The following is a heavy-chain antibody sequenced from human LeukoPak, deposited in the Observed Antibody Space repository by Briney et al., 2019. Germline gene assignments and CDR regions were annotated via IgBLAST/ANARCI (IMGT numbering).Heavy chain of an antibody. CDR1: GGSISSSSYY. J-gene: IGHJ4*02. D-gene: IGHD6-13*01. V-gene: IGHV4-39*01. CDR2: IYYSGST. Sequence: SETLSLTCTVSGGSISSSSYYWGWIRQPPGKGLEWIGSIYYSGSTYYNPSLKSRATISVDTSKNQFSLKLSSVTAADTAVYCCARTVWGSSWLFGYWGQGTLVTVSS. CDR3: ARTVWGSSWLFGY.